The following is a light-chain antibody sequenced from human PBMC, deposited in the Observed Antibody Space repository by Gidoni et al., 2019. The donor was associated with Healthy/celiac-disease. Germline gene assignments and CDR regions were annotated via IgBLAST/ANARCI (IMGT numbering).Light chain of an antibody. J-gene: IGKJ2*01. CDR2: AAS. CDR1: QSISSY. CDR3: QQSYSTPYT. V-gene: IGKV1-39*01. Sequence: DIQRTKSPSSLSASVGDRVTITCRASQSISSYLNWYQQKPGKAPKLLIYAASSLQSGVLSRFSGSGSWTDFTLTISSLQPADFSTYYCQQSYSTPYTFGQGTKLEI.